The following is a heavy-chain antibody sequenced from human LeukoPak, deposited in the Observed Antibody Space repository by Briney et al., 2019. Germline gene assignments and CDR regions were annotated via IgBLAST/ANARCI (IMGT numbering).Heavy chain of an antibody. CDR1: GGSISSHY. V-gene: IGHV4-59*11. D-gene: IGHD6-13*01. CDR3: ARWGGSWEYNWFDP. Sequence: SETLSLTCTVSGGSISSHYWSWIRQPPGKGLEWIGYIYYSGSTNYNPSLKSRVTISVDTSKNQFSLKLSSVTAADTAVYYCARWGGSWEYNWFDPWGQGTLVTVSS. J-gene: IGHJ5*02. CDR2: IYYSGST.